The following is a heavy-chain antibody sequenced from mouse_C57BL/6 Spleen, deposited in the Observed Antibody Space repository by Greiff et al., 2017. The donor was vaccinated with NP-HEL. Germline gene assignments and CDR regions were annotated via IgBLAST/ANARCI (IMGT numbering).Heavy chain of an antibody. CDR3: ARHDYDRYFDV. J-gene: IGHJ1*03. CDR2: IYPGGGYT. CDR1: GYTFTNYW. D-gene: IGHD2-4*01. Sequence: QVQLQQSGAELVRPGTSVKMSCKASGYTFTNYWIGWAKQRPGHGLEWIGDIYPGGGYTNYNEKFKGKATLTADKSSSTAYMQFSSLTSEDSAIYYCARHDYDRYFDVWGTGTTVTVSS. V-gene: IGHV1-63*01.